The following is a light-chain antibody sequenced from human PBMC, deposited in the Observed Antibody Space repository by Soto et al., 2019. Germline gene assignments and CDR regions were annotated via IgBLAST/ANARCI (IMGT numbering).Light chain of an antibody. J-gene: IGKJ1*01. Sequence: EIVLTQSPGTLSLSPGERATLSCRASQSLSSNYLAWYQQRPGQAPRLLIYGASTRATGIPDRFSGSGSGTDFTLTISRLEPEDFAVFYCQQYGDSPWTFGQGTKVDI. CDR1: QSLSSNY. CDR3: QQYGDSPWT. V-gene: IGKV3-20*01. CDR2: GAS.